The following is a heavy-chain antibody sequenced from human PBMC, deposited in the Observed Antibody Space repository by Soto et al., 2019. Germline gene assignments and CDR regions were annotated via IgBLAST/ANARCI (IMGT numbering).Heavy chain of an antibody. CDR3: ARLGSFYDILSGYGPGYYGMDV. J-gene: IGHJ6*02. Sequence: SGTLSLTCTVSGGSISSGDYYWSWIHQPPGKGLEWIGYIYYSGSTYYNPSLKSRVTISVDTSKNQFSLKLSSVTAADTAVYYCARLGSFYDILSGYGPGYYGMDVWGQGATVTVS. CDR1: GGSISSGDYY. CDR2: IYYSGST. D-gene: IGHD3-9*01. V-gene: IGHV4-30-4*01.